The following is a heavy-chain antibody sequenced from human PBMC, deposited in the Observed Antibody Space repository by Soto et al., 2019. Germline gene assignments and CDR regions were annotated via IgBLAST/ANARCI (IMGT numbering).Heavy chain of an antibody. D-gene: IGHD4-17*01. Sequence: QVHLVESGGGVVQPGGSLRLSCAASGFRFSAYAMHWVRQAPGKGLEWVAVISYEGSNRFYADSVKGRFTVSRDNSKNMVYLQMNSLRGEDTAVYYCAKDYGDYNFNYGMDVWGRGTTVTVSS. V-gene: IGHV3-30*18. CDR2: ISYEGSNR. CDR1: GFRFSAYA. J-gene: IGHJ6*02. CDR3: AKDYGDYNFNYGMDV.